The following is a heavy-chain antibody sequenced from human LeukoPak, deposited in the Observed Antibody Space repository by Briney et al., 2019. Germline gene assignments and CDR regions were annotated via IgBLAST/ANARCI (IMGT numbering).Heavy chain of an antibody. CDR2: INPSGSST. CDR1: GYTFTSYY. D-gene: IGHD3-9*01. J-gene: IGHJ4*02. CDR3: ARKDRELLRYFDWLSSSRGGFDY. V-gene: IGHV1-46*01. Sequence: ASVKVSCKASGYTFTSYYMHWVRQAPGQGLEWMGIINPSGSSTSYAQKFQGRVTMTRDMSTSTVYMELSSLRSEDTAVYYCARKDRELLRYFDWLSSSRGGFDYWGQGTLVTVSS.